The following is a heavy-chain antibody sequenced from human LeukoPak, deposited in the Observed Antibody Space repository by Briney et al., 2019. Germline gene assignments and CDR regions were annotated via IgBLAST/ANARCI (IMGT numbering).Heavy chain of an antibody. J-gene: IGHJ4*02. CDR1: GYTFTSYY. V-gene: IGHV1-46*01. CDR3: ARYVGSLAAPDY. CDR2: INPSGGST. Sequence: ASVKVSCKASGYTFTSYYMHWVRQAPGQGLEWMGIINPSGGSTSYAQKFQGGVTMTRDTSTNTVYMELSSLRSEDTAVYYCARYVGSLAAPDYWGQGTLVTVSS. D-gene: IGHD6-25*01.